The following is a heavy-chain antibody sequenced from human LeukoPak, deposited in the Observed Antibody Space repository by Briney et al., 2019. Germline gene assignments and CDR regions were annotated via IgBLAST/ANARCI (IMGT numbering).Heavy chain of an antibody. CDR3: AIQPWGSGNNWYFDL. J-gene: IGHJ2*01. CDR2: ISPNSGGT. CDR1: GYTFSGFH. V-gene: IGHV1-2*02. Sequence: ASLKVSCKPSGYTFSGFHIHWVRQAPGQGLEWMGWISPNSGGTDYAQRFQGRVTMTRDTSISTAYMELSSLRSDDTAVYYCAIQPWGSGNNWYFDLWGRGTLVTVSS. D-gene: IGHD7-27*01.